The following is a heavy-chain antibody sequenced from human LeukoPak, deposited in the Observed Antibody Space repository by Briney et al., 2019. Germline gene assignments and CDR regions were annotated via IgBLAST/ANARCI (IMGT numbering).Heavy chain of an antibody. CDR1: GFTFARYS. CDR3: VRAVEYYYDSSGYAVDY. V-gene: IGHV3-21*01. Sequence: PGGSLRLSCAASGFTFARYSMNWVRQAPGKGLEWVSSISSSSSNIYYADSVTGRFTISRDNAKNSPYLQMNSLRAEDTAVYYCVRAVEYYYDSSGYAVDYWGQGTLVTVSS. CDR2: ISSSSSNI. D-gene: IGHD3-22*01. J-gene: IGHJ4*02.